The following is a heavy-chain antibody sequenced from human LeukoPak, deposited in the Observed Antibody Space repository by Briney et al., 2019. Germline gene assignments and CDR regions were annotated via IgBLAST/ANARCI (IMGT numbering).Heavy chain of an antibody. V-gene: IGHV1-2*02. CDR3: ARGLARTSMVTRGGVRFDY. CDR1: GYTFTGYY. J-gene: IGHJ4*02. Sequence: ASVKVSCKASGYTFTGYYMHWVRQAPGQGLEWMGWINPNSGGTNYAQKFQGRVTMTRNTSISTAYMELSSLRSEDTAVYYCARGLARTSMVTRGGVRFDYWGQGALVTVSS. D-gene: IGHD5-18*01. CDR2: INPNSGGT.